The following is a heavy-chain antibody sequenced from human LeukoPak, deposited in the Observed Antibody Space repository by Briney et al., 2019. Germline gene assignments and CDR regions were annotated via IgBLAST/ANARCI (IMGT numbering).Heavy chain of an antibody. Sequence: SETLSLTCTVSGGSISSDNYYWSWIRQPAGKELEWIGHIYTSGITNYNPSLKSRVTLSIDTSKNQFSLKLSSVTAADTAVYYCAREGGLRYFDWLFDYFDYWGQGTLVTVSS. CDR3: AREGGLRYFDWLFDYFDY. CDR1: GGSISSDNYY. V-gene: IGHV4-61*09. D-gene: IGHD3-9*01. J-gene: IGHJ4*02. CDR2: IYTSGIT.